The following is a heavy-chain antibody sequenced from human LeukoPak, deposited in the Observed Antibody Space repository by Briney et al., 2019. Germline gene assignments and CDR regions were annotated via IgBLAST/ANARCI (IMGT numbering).Heavy chain of an antibody. D-gene: IGHD1-14*01. Sequence: PGGSLRLSCAASGXTFSDYYVTWIRQAPGKGLESVLYISTRSTFANYADSVKGRFTISRDDARNSLYLPMNSLRAEDTAVYYCARTIRNPEAWGQGTLVTVSS. V-gene: IGHV3-11*03. CDR2: ISTRSTFA. CDR3: ARTIRNPEA. CDR1: GXTFSDYY. J-gene: IGHJ4*02.